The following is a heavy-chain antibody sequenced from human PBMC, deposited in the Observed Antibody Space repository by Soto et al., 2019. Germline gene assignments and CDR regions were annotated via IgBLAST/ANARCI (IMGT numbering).Heavy chain of an antibody. V-gene: IGHV3-23*01. CDR1: GFPFSSYA. J-gene: IGHJ3*02. CDR2: ISGSGGRT. CDR3: AKGGYYSLFDI. D-gene: IGHD3-16*01. Sequence: GGSLRLSCVASGFPFSSYAMSWVRQTPGKGLEWVSGISGSGGRTYYADSVKGRFTISRDSSNNTLSLQMHILRVEDTAVYFCAKGGYYSLFDIWGQGTMVTVSS.